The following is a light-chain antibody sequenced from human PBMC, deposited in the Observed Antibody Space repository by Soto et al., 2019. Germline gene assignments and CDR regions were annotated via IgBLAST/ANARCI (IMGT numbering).Light chain of an antibody. CDR1: ISDVGGYNY. CDR2: DVS. J-gene: IGLJ2*01. CDR3: CSYAGSYTYVV. V-gene: IGLV2-11*01. Sequence: QSALTQPRSVAGSPGQSVTISCTGTISDVGGYNYVSWYQQHPRKAPKLMIYDVSKRPSGVPDRFSGSKSGNTASLTISGLQAEDEADYYCCSYAGSYTYVVFGGGTKLTVL.